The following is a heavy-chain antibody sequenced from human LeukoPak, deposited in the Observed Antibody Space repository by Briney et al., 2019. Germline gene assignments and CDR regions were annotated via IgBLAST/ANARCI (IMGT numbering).Heavy chain of an antibody. CDR3: ARGLEWLTRRHTWFDP. D-gene: IGHD3-3*01. J-gene: IGHJ5*02. CDR1: GFPFSRYS. V-gene: IGHV3-21*04. Sequence: GGSLRLSCAASGFPFSRYSMNWVRQAPGEGPEWVSSITSSSSNKDYVDSVKGRFTVSRDNAKNSLYLQMDSLRVEDTAVYYCARGLEWLTRRHTWFDPWGQGTLVTVSS. CDR2: ITSSSSNK.